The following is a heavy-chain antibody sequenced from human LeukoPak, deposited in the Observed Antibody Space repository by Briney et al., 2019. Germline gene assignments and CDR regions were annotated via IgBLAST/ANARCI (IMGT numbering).Heavy chain of an antibody. CDR2: VYYSGST. CDR3: ARVAESSGYYSYFDY. Sequence: PSQTLSLTCTVSGGSISSGDYYWSWVRQLPGKGLEWIGYVYYSGSTYYNTSLKGRLALSVDTSKTQFSLKLSSVTSADTAVYFCARVAESSGYYSYFDYWGQGTLVTVSS. J-gene: IGHJ4*02. CDR1: GGSISSGDYY. V-gene: IGHV4-31*03. D-gene: IGHD3-22*01.